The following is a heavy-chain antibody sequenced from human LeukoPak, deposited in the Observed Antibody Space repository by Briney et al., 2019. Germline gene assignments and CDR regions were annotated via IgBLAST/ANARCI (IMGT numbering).Heavy chain of an antibody. CDR1: GYSISSGYY. V-gene: IGHV4-38-2*02. J-gene: IGHJ4*02. CDR3: ARYCSSTSCSRDY. D-gene: IGHD2-2*01. CDR2: IYHSGST. Sequence: SETLSLTCTVSGYSISSGYYWGWIRQPPGKGLEWIGSIYHSGSTYYNPSLKSRVTISVDTSKNQFSLKLSSVTAADTAVYYCARYCSSTSCSRDYWGQGTLVTVSS.